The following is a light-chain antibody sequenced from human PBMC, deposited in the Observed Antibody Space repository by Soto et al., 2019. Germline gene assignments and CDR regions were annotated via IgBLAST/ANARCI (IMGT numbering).Light chain of an antibody. CDR2: RND. J-gene: IGLJ3*02. V-gene: IGLV1-44*01. CDR1: SSNIGSNV. Sequence: QSVLTQPPSAYGTPGQRVTISCSGSSSNIGSNVVNWYQQLPGTAPKLLIYRNDQRPSACPDRFSGSKSGTSASLAISGLQSEYEDDYYCEAWDVSLNAWVFGGGTKLTVL. CDR3: EAWDVSLNAWV.